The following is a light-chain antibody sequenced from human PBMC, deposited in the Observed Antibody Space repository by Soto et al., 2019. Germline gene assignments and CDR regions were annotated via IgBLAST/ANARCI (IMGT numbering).Light chain of an antibody. CDR2: DAS. CDR3: QQYNNWPGT. CDR1: HSVSTN. V-gene: IGKV3-15*01. Sequence: EIVMTQSPATLSVYPGERATLSCRASHSVSTNLAWYQQKPGQAPRLLIYDASSRATGLPARFSGSGSGTEFTLTISSLHSEDFAVYYCQQYNNWPGTFGQGTKVEVK. J-gene: IGKJ1*01.